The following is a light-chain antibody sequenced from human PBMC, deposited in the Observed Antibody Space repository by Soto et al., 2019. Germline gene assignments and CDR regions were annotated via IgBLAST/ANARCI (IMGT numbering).Light chain of an antibody. CDR1: SSKIGNNY. V-gene: IGLV1-51*01. CDR3: GTWDSSLSAGR. J-gene: IGLJ3*02. CDR2: DDN. Sequence: QSVLTQPPSVSAAPGQKVTISCSGSSSKIGNNYVSWYQQFPGTAPKLLIYDDNKRPSGIPDRFSGSKSGTSATLGITGLQTGDEADYYCGTWDSSLSAGRFGGGTKVTVL.